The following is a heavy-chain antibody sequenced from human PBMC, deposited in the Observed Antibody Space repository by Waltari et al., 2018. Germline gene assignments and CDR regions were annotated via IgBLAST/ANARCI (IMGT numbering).Heavy chain of an antibody. J-gene: IGHJ4*02. CDR1: GFTFSSYS. CDR3: ARGIAVAGPTDY. Sequence: EVQLVESGGGLVKPGGSLRLSCSASGFTFSSYSMNWVRQAPGKGLEWVSSISSISSYKYYADSGKGRFTISRDNAKNSLYLQMNSLRAEDTAVYYCARGIAVAGPTDYWGQGTLVTVSS. D-gene: IGHD6-19*01. CDR2: ISSISSYK. V-gene: IGHV3-21*01.